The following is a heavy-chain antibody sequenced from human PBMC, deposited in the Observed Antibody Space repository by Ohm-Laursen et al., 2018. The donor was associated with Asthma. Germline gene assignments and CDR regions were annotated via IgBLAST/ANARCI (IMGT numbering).Heavy chain of an antibody. Sequence: SLRLSCTASGFTFSDYYMSWIRQAPGKGLEWVSYISSSGSTIYYADSVKGRFTISRDNAKNSLYLQMNSLRAEDTAVYYCARDRVRENYYYYGMDVWGQGTTVTVSS. CDR2: ISSSGSTI. V-gene: IGHV3-11*04. J-gene: IGHJ6*02. CDR1: GFTFSDYY. D-gene: IGHD2-21*01. CDR3: ARDRVRENYYYYGMDV.